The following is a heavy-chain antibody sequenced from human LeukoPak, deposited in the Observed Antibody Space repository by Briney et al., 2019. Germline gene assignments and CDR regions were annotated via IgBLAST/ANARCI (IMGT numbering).Heavy chain of an antibody. J-gene: IGHJ5*02. CDR3: ARGTDGRYCSSTSCFNWFDP. V-gene: IGHV5-51*01. D-gene: IGHD2-2*01. Sequence: GESLQISCKGSGYSFTSYWIGWVRQMPGKGLEWMGIIYPGDSDTRYSPSFQGQVTISADKSISTAYLQWSSLKASDTAMYYCARGTDGRYCSSTSCFNWFDPWGQGTLVTVSS. CDR1: GYSFTSYW. CDR2: IYPGDSDT.